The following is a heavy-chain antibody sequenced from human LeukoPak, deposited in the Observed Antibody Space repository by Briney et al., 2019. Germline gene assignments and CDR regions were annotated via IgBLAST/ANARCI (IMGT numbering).Heavy chain of an antibody. CDR3: AATIKRDYGDTVLNY. Sequence: SETLSLTCTVPGDSISSYYWSWIRQPPGKGLEWISYMHNGVHTKYNPSRKSRVTISRDTFKNQFSLKLTSVTAADTAVYFCAATIKRDYGDTVLNYWGQGTLVTVSS. J-gene: IGHJ4*02. CDR1: GDSISSYY. CDR2: MHNGVHT. D-gene: IGHD4/OR15-4a*01. V-gene: IGHV4-59*01.